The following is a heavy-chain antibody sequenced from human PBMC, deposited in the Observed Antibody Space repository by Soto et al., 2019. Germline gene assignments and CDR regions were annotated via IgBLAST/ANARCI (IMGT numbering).Heavy chain of an antibody. J-gene: IGHJ6*03. CDR3: ARDSPPFNYDILTGYYKRGYYYYYMDV. D-gene: IGHD3-9*01. CDR2: ISSSSSYI. CDR1: GFTFSSYS. V-gene: IGHV3-21*01. Sequence: GGSLRLSCAASGFTFSSYSMNWVRQAPGKGLEWVSSISSSSSYIYYADSVKGRFTISRDNAKNSLYLQMNSLRAEDTAVYYCARDSPPFNYDILTGYYKRGYYYYYMDVWGKGTTVTVSS.